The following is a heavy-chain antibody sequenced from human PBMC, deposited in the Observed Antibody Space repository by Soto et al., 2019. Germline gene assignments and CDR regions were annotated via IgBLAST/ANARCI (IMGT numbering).Heavy chain of an antibody. CDR2: TYYRSKWYN. CDR3: AREESPITMVRGVHRDYYYYYYMDV. CDR1: GGSISTENYY. D-gene: IGHD3-10*01. Sequence: SETLSLTCTASGGSISTENYYWSWVRQHPGKALEWLGRTYYRSKWYNDYAVSVKSRITINPDTSKNQFSLQLNSVTPEDTAVYYCAREESPITMVRGVHRDYYYYYYMDVWGKGTTVTVSS. V-gene: IGHV6-1*01. J-gene: IGHJ6*03.